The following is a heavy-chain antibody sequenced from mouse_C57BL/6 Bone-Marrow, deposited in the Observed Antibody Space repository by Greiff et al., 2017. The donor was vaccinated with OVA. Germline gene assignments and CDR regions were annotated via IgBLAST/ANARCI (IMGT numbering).Heavy chain of an antibody. CDR1: GYTFTSYG. Sequence: VQRVESGAELARPGASVKLSCKASGYTFTSYGISWVKQRTGQGLEWIGEIYPRSGNTYYNEKFKGKAILPADKSSSTAYMELRSLTSEDSAVYFCARGGGLPYWGQGTLVTVSA. CDR2: IYPRSGNT. J-gene: IGHJ3*01. V-gene: IGHV1-81*01. D-gene: IGHD2-4*01. CDR3: ARGGGLPY.